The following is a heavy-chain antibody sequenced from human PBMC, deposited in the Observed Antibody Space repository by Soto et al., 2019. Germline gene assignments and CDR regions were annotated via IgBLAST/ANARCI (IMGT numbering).Heavy chain of an antibody. J-gene: IGHJ4*02. CDR2: IIPILGIA. Sequence: QVQLVQSGAEVKKPGSSVKVSCKASGGTFSSYTISWVRQAPGQGLEWMGRIIPILGIANYAQKFQGRVTIXAYKSTSTAYMELRSLRSEDTAVYYCATMRAGVGVDWGQGTLVTVSS. CDR3: ATMRAGVGVD. V-gene: IGHV1-69*02. D-gene: IGHD1-26*01. CDR1: GGTFSSYT.